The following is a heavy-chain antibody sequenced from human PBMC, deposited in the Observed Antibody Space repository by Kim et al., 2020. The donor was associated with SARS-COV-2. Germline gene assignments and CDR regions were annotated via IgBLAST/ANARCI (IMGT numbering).Heavy chain of an antibody. V-gene: IGHV4-59*01. J-gene: IGHJ5*02. CDR2: ST. Sequence: STNYTPSLKSRVTISVDTSKNQFSLKLSSVTAADTAVYYCARVSIAEFDPWGQGTLVTVSS. CDR3: ARVSIAEFDP. D-gene: IGHD6-13*01.